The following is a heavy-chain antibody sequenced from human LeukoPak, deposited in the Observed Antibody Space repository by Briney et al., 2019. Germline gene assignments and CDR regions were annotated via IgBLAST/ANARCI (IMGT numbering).Heavy chain of an antibody. CDR3: ARGQSRYCSSTSCSRQRYYYMDV. Sequence: SETLSLTCAVYGGSFSGYYWSWIRQPPVKGLEWIGEINHSGSTNYNPSLKSRVTISVDTSKNQFSLKLSSVTAADTAVYYCARGQSRYCSSTSCSRQRYYYMDVWGKGTTVTVSS. CDR1: GGSFSGYY. J-gene: IGHJ6*03. V-gene: IGHV4-34*01. D-gene: IGHD2-2*01. CDR2: INHSGST.